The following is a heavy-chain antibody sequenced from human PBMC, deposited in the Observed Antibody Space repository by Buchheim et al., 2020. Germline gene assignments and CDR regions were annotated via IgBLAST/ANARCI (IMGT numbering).Heavy chain of an antibody. CDR3: TRLLYDRSGYYYFDY. J-gene: IGHJ4*02. CDR1: GGSISSGSYY. CDR2: VYYSGST. V-gene: IGHV4-39*01. D-gene: IGHD3-22*01. Sequence: QLQLQESGPGLVKPSETLSLTCTVSGGSISSGSYYWGWIRQPPGKGLEWIGSVYYSGSTYDNPSLKSRVTVSVDTSKHQFSLKLSSVTAADTAVYYCTRLLYDRSGYYYFDYWGQGTL.